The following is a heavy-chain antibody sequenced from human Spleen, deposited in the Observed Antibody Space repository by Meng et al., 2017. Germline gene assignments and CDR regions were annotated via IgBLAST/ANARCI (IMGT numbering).Heavy chain of an antibody. CDR2: ISSSGSTI. V-gene: IGHV3-48*03. CDR3: ARGSGKYYYETRGYPDY. D-gene: IGHD3-22*01. Sequence: GGSLRLSCAASGFTFSSYAMSWVRQAPGKGLEWVSYISSSGSTIYYADSVKGRFTISRDNAKNSLHLQMNSLRPDDTAVYYCARGSGKYYYETRGYPDYWGQGTLVTVSS. CDR1: GFTFSSYA. J-gene: IGHJ4*02.